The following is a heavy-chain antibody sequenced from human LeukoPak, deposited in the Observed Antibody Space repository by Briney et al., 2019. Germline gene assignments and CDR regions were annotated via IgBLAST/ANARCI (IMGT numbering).Heavy chain of an antibody. Sequence: ASVKVSCKASGYTFTGYYMRWVRQAPGQGLEWMGWINPNSGGTNYAQKFQGRVTMTRDTSISTAYMELSRLRSDDSAVYYCARDKVGATEFDYWGQGTLVTVCS. CDR3: ARDKVGATEFDY. CDR1: GYTFTGYY. J-gene: IGHJ4*02. V-gene: IGHV1-2*02. D-gene: IGHD1-26*01. CDR2: INPNSGGT.